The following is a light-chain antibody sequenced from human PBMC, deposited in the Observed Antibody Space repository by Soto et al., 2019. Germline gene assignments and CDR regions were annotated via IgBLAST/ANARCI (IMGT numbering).Light chain of an antibody. CDR3: AAGDDSLNGWV. Sequence: QSVLIQASSMSGTPGQSVTMSCSGSSSNIGSNTVNWYQQVPGTAPKLLIYGNHERPSGVPDRFSGSKSGTSASLAISGLQSEDEADYYCAAGDDSLNGWVFGGGTQLTVL. V-gene: IGLV1-44*01. CDR1: SSNIGSNT. CDR2: GNH. J-gene: IGLJ3*02.